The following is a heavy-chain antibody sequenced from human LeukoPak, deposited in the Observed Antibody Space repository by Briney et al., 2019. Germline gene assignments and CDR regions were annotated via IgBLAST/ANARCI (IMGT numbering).Heavy chain of an antibody. V-gene: IGHV3-48*01. Sequence: PGGSLRLSCAASGFTFSSYSMNWVRQAPGKGLEWVSYISSGSSSIYYADSVKGRFTISRDNAKNSLYLQMNSPRAEDTAVYYCAREHRSGWYGDYWGQGTLVTVSS. D-gene: IGHD6-19*01. J-gene: IGHJ4*02. CDR3: AREHRSGWYGDY. CDR1: GFTFSSYS. CDR2: ISSGSSSI.